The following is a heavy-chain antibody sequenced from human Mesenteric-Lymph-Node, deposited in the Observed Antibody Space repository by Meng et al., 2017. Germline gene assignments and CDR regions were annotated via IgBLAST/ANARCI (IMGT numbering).Heavy chain of an antibody. CDR3: ASPSHYYDSSGYGAFDI. J-gene: IGHJ3*02. D-gene: IGHD3-22*01. V-gene: IGHV1-2*02. Sequence: ASVKVSCKASGYTFTGYYMHWVRQAPGQGLEWMGWINPNSGGTNYAQKFQGRVTMTRDTSISTAYMELSRLRSDDTAVYYCASPSHYYDSSGYGAFDIWGQRTMVTVSS. CDR2: INPNSGGT. CDR1: GYTFTGYY.